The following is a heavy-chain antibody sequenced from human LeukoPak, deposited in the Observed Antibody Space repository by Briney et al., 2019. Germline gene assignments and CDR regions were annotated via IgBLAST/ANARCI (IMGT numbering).Heavy chain of an antibody. J-gene: IGHJ3*02. V-gene: IGHV3-30*18. Sequence: PAGGSLRLSCAASGFTFSSYGMHWVRQAPGKGLEWVAVISYDGSNKYYADSVKGRFTISRDNSKNTLYLQMNSLRAEDTAVYYCAKDSRYSYGRGAFDIWGQGTMVTVSS. CDR3: AKDSRYSYGRGAFDI. CDR1: GFTFSSYG. D-gene: IGHD5-18*01. CDR2: ISYDGSNK.